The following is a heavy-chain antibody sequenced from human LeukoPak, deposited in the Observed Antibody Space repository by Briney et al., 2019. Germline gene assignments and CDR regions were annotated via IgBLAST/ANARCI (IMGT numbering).Heavy chain of an antibody. CDR3: ARDRSGDTTIYDY. V-gene: IGHV3-21*01. CDR2: ISSSSSRSSYI. Sequence: GGSLRPSCAASGFTFNSYTMNWVRQAPGRGLEWVSSISSSSSRSSYIYYADSVKGRFTISRDNAKNSLYLQMNSLRAEDTAVYYCARDRSGDTTIYDYWGQGTLVTVSS. J-gene: IGHJ4*02. CDR1: GFTFNSYT. D-gene: IGHD3-3*01.